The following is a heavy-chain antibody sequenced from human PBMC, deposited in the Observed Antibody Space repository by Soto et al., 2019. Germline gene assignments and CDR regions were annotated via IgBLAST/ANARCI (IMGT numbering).Heavy chain of an antibody. V-gene: IGHV4-59*01. D-gene: IGHD3-16*01. Sequence: SETLSLTCTVSGASMSNYYGSWIRQPPGKGLEHIGYVYYTGNTNYNPSLKSRVTISVDTSNNQFSLKLTPVTTADTAIYYCARSGHTFGGVVWGRGILVTVSS. J-gene: IGHJ4*02. CDR3: ARSGHTFGGVV. CDR1: GASMSNYY. CDR2: VYYTGNT.